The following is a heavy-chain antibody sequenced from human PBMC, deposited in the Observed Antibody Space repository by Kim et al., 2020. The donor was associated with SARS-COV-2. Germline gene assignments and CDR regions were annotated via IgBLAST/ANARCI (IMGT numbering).Heavy chain of an antibody. D-gene: IGHD2-8*02. CDR3: AGSRYSGINWWYAFYV. Sequence: GGSLRLSCAASGFTLSSYWMSWVRQAPGKGLEWVSVINRDGSKKYYGDFVKGRFTISRDNINSLLYLQMNRLRADDTAVYYCAGSRYSGINWWYAFYVWG. CDR1: GFTLSSYW. V-gene: IGHV3-7*01. J-gene: IGHJ3*01. CDR2: INRDGSKK.